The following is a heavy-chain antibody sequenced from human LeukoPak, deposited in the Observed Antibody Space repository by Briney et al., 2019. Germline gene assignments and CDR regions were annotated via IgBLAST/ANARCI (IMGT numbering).Heavy chain of an antibody. CDR1: GSTFSSYA. CDR3: AKRDSSGYYYFDR. V-gene: IGHV3-23*01. J-gene: IGHJ4*02. D-gene: IGHD6-19*01. Sequence: PGGSLRLSCAASGSTFSSYAMSWVRQAPGKGLEWVSSISKGVGSTFYADSVKGRFTISRDNSKNTLYLQMNSLRAEDTAVYYCAKRDSSGYYYFDRWGQGTLVTVSS. CDR2: ISKGVGST.